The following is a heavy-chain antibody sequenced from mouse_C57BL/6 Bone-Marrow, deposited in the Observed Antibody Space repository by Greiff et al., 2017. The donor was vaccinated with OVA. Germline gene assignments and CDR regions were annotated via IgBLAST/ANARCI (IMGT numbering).Heavy chain of an antibody. Sequence: EVKLQESEGGLVQPGSSMKLSCTASGFTFSDYYMAWVRQVPEKGLEWVANINYDGSSTYYLDSLKSRFIISRDNAKNILYLQMSSLKSEDTATYYCARARWGGFAYWGQGTLVTVSA. CDR1: GFTFSDYY. J-gene: IGHJ3*01. CDR2: INYDGSST. D-gene: IGHD2-3*01. CDR3: ARARWGGFAY. V-gene: IGHV5-16*01.